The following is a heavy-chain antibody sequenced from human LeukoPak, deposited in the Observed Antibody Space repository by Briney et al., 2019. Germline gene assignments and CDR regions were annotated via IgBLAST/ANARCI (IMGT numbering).Heavy chain of an antibody. V-gene: IGHV3-23*01. D-gene: IGHD6-19*01. CDR3: VKGIYSSGWSYFDY. CDR2: LSGSGITT. CDR1: GFTLSNHG. J-gene: IGHJ4*02. Sequence: GGSLRLSCEGSGFTLSNHGMIWVRQAPGKGLEWVSTLSGSGITTYYADSVKGRFTISRDNSKNTLYLQMNSLRAEDTAVYYCVKGIYSSGWSYFDYWGQGTLVTVSS.